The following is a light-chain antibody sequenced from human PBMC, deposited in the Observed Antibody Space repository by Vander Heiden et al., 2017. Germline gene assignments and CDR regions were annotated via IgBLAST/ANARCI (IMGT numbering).Light chain of an antibody. V-gene: IGKV1-5*03. Sequence: DIQITQSPSMLSASVGDRVTITCRASQSISSWLAWYQQKPGKAPKLLIYKASNLESGVPSRFSGSGSGTEFILTISSLQPDDSATYYCQQYNSYSYTFGQGTKLEIK. CDR1: QSISSW. CDR3: QQYNSYSYT. CDR2: KAS. J-gene: IGKJ2*01.